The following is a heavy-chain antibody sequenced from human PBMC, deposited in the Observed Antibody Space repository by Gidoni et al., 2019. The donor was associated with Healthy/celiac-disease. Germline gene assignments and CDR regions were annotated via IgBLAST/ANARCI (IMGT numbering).Heavy chain of an antibody. Sequence: EVQLVESGGGLVQPGRSLRLSCAASGFTFDDYAMHWVRQAPGKGLEWVSGISWNSGSIGYADSVKGRFTISRDNAKNSLYLQMNSLRAEDTALYYCAKDKMAVTTTVLDYWGQGTLVTVSS. CDR2: ISWNSGSI. CDR1: GFTFDDYA. J-gene: IGHJ4*02. CDR3: AKDKMAVTTTVLDY. V-gene: IGHV3-9*01. D-gene: IGHD4-17*01.